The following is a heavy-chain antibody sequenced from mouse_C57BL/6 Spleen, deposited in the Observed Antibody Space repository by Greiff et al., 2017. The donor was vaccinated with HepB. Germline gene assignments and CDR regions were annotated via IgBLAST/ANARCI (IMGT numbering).Heavy chain of an antibody. J-gene: IGHJ3*01. V-gene: IGHV1-55*01. CDR3: ARGGQLRLPFAY. CDR2: IYPGSGST. Sequence: VKLLESGAELVKPGASVKMSCKASGYTFTSYWITWVKQRPGQGLEWIGDIYPGSGSTNYNEKFKSKATLTVDTSSSTAYMQLSSLTSEDSAVYYCARGGQLRLPFAYWGQGTLVTVSA. CDR1: GYTFTSYW. D-gene: IGHD3-2*02.